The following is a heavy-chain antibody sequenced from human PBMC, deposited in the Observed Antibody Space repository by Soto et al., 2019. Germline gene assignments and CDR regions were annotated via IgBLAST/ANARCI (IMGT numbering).Heavy chain of an antibody. Sequence: SETLSLTCTVSGVSVSSGSYYRSWIRQPPGKGLEWIGYIYHSGSTKYNPSLKSRVTISEDTSKNQFSLKLSSVTAADTAVYYCARGADSSAKLGDYWGQGTLVTVSS. CDR1: GVSVSSGSYY. D-gene: IGHD3-22*01. CDR3: ARGADSSAKLGDY. J-gene: IGHJ4*02. V-gene: IGHV4-61*01. CDR2: IYHSGST.